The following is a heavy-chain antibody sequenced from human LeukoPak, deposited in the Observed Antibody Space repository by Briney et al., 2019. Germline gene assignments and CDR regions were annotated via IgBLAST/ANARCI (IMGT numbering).Heavy chain of an antibody. Sequence: GGSLRLSCAASGFTFSSYAMSWVRQPPGKGLEWVSAITGNSGAKYYTASVKGRLTISRDNSKNTLYLQMNSLRAEDTAVYYCASPYCGGDCYSNSNAFDIWGQGTMVTVSS. D-gene: IGHD2-21*02. CDR2: ITGNSGAK. J-gene: IGHJ3*02. V-gene: IGHV3-23*01. CDR1: GFTFSSYA. CDR3: ASPYCGGDCYSNSNAFDI.